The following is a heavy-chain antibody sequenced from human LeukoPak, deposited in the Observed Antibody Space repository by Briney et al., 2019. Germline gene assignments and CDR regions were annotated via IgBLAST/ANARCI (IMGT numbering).Heavy chain of an antibody. V-gene: IGHV3-30*18. Sequence: GGSLRLSCAASGFAFSSYGMHWVRQAPGKGLEWVAVISYDGSNKYYADSVKGRFTISRDNSKNTLYLQMNSLRAEDTAVYYCAKEGSSSWYYYGMDVWGQGTTVTVFS. CDR2: ISYDGSNK. CDR3: AKEGSSSWYYYGMDV. CDR1: GFAFSSYG. J-gene: IGHJ6*02. D-gene: IGHD6-13*01.